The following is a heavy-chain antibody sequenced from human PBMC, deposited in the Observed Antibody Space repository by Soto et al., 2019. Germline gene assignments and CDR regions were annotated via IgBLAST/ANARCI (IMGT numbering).Heavy chain of an antibody. CDR3: AAPRDEYGSGVSWFTYGMDI. D-gene: IGHD3-10*01. V-gene: IGHV3-23*05. CDR2: FYVAGCGR. Sequence: PGGSLRLSCLASGFTFSDYAMTWVRHGPVRGLQWLASFYVAGCGRYCADSVRGRFTILRDNSQTTLFLQMKRLTVDDTAIYYCAAPRDEYGSGVSWFTYGMDIWGQGTTVTVS. J-gene: IGHJ6*02. CDR1: GFTFSDYA.